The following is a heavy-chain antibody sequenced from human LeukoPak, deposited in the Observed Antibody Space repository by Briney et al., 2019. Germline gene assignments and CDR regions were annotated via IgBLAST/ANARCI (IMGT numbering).Heavy chain of an antibody. CDR1: GGTFSSYA. CDR3: TRETSSRYFDY. J-gene: IGHJ4*02. CDR2: IIPIFGTT. V-gene: IGHV1-69*13. Sequence: SVKVSCKTPGGTFSSYAISWVRQAPGQGLEWMGGIIPIFGTTNYAQKFQGRLTITADESTSTAYMELSSLRSEDTAVYYCTRETSSRYFDYWGQGTLVTVSS.